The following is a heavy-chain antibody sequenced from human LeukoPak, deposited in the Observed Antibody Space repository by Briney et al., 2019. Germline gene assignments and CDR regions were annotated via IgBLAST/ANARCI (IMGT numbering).Heavy chain of an antibody. V-gene: IGHV3-23*01. CDR2: ISGSGGST. CDR1: GFTFSSYA. Sequence: GGSLRLPCAASGFTFSSYAMSWVRQAPGKGLEWVSAISGSGGSTYYADSVKGRFTISRDNSKNTLYLQMNSLRAEDTAVYYCANQRRAIITGTTWGLNDIWGQGTMVTVSS. D-gene: IGHD1-20*01. J-gene: IGHJ3*02. CDR3: ANQRRAIITGTTWGLNDI.